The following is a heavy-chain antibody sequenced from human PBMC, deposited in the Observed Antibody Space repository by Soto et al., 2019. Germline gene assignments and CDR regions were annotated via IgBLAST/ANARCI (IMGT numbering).Heavy chain of an antibody. V-gene: IGHV3-11*06. Sequence: QVQLVESGGGLVKPGGSLRLSCTASGFLFTDYYMSWIRQPPGKGLEWLAYIDGSSDYTNSADSVQGRFTISRDNAKNSVFLQMNNLRADDTAVYYRARDLRFSSTNYFDSWGRGTLVTASS. J-gene: IGHJ4*02. CDR3: ARDLRFSSTNYFDS. CDR1: GFLFTDYY. CDR2: IDGSSDYT. D-gene: IGHD2-8*01.